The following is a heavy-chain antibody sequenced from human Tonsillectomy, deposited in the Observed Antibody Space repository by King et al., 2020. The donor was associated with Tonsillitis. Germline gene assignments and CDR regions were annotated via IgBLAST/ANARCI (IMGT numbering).Heavy chain of an antibody. D-gene: IGHD4-23*01. CDR3: ARDWGYGGVNY. J-gene: IGHJ4*02. CDR1: GFTFSSYG. V-gene: IGHV3-33*05. CDR2: ISYDGSNK. Sequence: VQLVESGGGVVQPGRSLRLSCAASGFTFSSYGMHWVRQAPGKGLEWVAVISYDGSNKYYADSVKGRFTISRDNSKNTLYPQMNSLRAEDTAVYYCARDWGYGGVNYWGQGTLVTVSS.